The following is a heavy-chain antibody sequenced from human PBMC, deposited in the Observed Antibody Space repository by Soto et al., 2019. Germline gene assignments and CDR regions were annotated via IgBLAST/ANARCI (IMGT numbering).Heavy chain of an antibody. Sequence: LRLSCAASGFTFSSYGMHWVRQAPGKGLEWVAVIWYDGSNKYYADSVKGRFTISRDNSKNTLYLQMNSLRAEDTALYYCARDSGYCSSTSCYLNYWGQGTLVTVSS. V-gene: IGHV3-33*01. CDR3: ARDSGYCSSTSCYLNY. D-gene: IGHD2-2*01. CDR1: GFTFSSYG. CDR2: IWYDGSNK. J-gene: IGHJ4*02.